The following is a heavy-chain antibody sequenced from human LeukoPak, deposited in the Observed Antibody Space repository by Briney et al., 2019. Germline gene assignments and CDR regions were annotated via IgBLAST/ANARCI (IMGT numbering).Heavy chain of an antibody. CDR2: ISTSSSYI. D-gene: IGHD2-8*01. CDR3: GRGADGVSPNSRGWFDP. CDR1: GFTFNRYN. Sequence: GGSLRLSCAASGFTFNRYNMNWVRRAPGKGLEWVSSISTSSSYIYYADSVRGRFTISRDNAKNSLYLQMNSLRAEDTAVYSWGRGADGVSPNSRGWFDPWGQGTLVTVSS. V-gene: IGHV3-21*01. J-gene: IGHJ5*02.